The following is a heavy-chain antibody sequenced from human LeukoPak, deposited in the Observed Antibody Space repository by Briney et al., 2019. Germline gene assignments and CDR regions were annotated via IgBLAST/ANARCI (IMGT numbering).Heavy chain of an antibody. J-gene: IGHJ4*02. CDR3: ARDLIGAAADEPLGY. CDR1: GYTFTSYD. CDR2: INPNSGGT. D-gene: IGHD6-13*01. Sequence: GASVKVSCKASGYTFTSYDINWVRQATGQGLEWMGWINPNSGGTNYAQKFQGWVTMTRDTSISTAYMELSRLRSDDTAVYYCARDLIGAAADEPLGYWGQGTLVTVSS. V-gene: IGHV1-2*04.